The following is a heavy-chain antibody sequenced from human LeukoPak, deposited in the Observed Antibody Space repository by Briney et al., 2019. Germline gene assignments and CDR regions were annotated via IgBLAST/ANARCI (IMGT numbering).Heavy chain of an antibody. V-gene: IGHV4-34*01. J-gene: IGHJ6*02. CDR2: IDHSGST. CDR1: GGSFTGYS. D-gene: IGHD5-12*01. Sequence: SETLSLTCAVYGGSFTGYSWNWIRQPPGKGLEWIGEIDHSGSTNYNPSLRSRVTLSVDTSKKQFSLKLSSVTAADTAVYYCARGYSGPRSRMDVWGQETTVTVSS. CDR3: ARGYSGPRSRMDV.